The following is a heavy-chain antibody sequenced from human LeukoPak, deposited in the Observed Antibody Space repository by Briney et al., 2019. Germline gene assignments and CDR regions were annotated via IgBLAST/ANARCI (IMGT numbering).Heavy chain of an antibody. CDR1: GYTFIGHY. D-gene: IGHD2-15*01. CDR3: ARELWTGGSPYFDS. V-gene: IGHV1-2*02. CDR2: INPHGGGT. Sequence: ASVKVSCKASGYTFIGHYIHWVRQAPGLGLEWMGWINPHGGGTTYAQKFQGRVTMTRDTSSSTVYMELRRLRYDDTAVYYCARELWTGGSPYFDSWGQGSLVTVSS. J-gene: IGHJ4*02.